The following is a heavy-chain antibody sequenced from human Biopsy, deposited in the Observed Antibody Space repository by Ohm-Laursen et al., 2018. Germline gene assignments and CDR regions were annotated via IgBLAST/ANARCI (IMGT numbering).Heavy chain of an antibody. Sequence: SLRLSCSASGFTFSSYGIHWVRQAPGKGLEWVAVIWYDGSNKYSADSVKGRFTISRDNSKNTLYLQMNSLRAKDTAVYYCAKVSPTILSSFDYWGQGTLVTVSS. V-gene: IGHV3-33*06. CDR2: IWYDGSNK. J-gene: IGHJ4*02. CDR3: AKVSPTILSSFDY. D-gene: IGHD3-9*01. CDR1: GFTFSSYG.